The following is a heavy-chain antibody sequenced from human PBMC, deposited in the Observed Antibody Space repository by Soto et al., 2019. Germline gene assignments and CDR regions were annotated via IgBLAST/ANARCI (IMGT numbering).Heavy chain of an antibody. CDR2: IIPIFGTA. CDR1: GGTFSSYA. J-gene: IGHJ6*02. CDR3: ARREYYDFWSGYYYYYGMDV. D-gene: IGHD3-3*01. Sequence: SVKVSCKASGGTFSSYAISWVRQAPGQGLEWMGGIIPIFGTANYAQKFQGRVTITADESTSTAYMELSSLRSEDTAVYYCARREYYDFWSGYYYYYGMDVWGQGTTVTVSS. V-gene: IGHV1-69*13.